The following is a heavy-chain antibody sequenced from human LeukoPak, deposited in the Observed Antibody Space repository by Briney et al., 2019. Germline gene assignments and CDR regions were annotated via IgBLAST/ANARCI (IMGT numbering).Heavy chain of an antibody. CDR3: AKEMNLWFGELLYFDY. Sequence: GGSLRLSCAASGFTFSSYAMSWVRQAPGKGLERVSAISGSGGSTYYADSVKGRFTISRDNSKNTLYLQMNSLRAEDTAVYYCAKEMNLWFGELLYFDYWGQGTLVTVSS. CDR2: ISGSGGST. D-gene: IGHD3-10*01. J-gene: IGHJ4*02. V-gene: IGHV3-23*01. CDR1: GFTFSSYA.